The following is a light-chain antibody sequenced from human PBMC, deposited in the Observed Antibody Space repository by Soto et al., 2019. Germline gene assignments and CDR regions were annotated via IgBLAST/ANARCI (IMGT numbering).Light chain of an antibody. CDR2: EVS. CDR1: SSDVGGYNY. J-gene: IGLJ2*01. Sequence: QSALTQPASVSGSPGQSITISCTGTSSDVGGYNYVSWYQQHPGKAPKLMIYEVSNRPSGVSNRFSGSKSGNTASLTISGLQAEDEADYYCSSYTSSSTFGGGTKVTVL. CDR3: SSYTSSST. V-gene: IGLV2-14*01.